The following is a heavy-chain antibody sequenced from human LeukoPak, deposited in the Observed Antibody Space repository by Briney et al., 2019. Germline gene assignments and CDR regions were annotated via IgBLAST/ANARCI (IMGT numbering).Heavy chain of an antibody. CDR1: GFSFSDYS. J-gene: IGHJ4*02. V-gene: IGHV3-48*02. D-gene: IGHD3-16*01. Sequence: GSLRLSCTASGFSFSDYSLNWVRQAPGKGLEWVSYIRSSSSTIHYADSVKGRFTISRDNAKNSLYLQMNSLRDEDTAVYYCARGLLGGGGGSFDYWGQGTLLTVSS. CDR3: ARGLLGGGGGSFDY. CDR2: IRSSSSTI.